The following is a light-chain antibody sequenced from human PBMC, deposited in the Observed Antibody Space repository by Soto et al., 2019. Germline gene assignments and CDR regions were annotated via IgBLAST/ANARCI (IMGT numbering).Light chain of an antibody. CDR1: QNINTY. CDR3: QQYKA. CDR2: DAS. J-gene: IGKJ1*01. Sequence: DIQMTQSPYSLSAAVGDRVTIACRASQNINTYLNWYQQKPGRAPKLLIFDASSLERGVPSRFSGSGSGTEFRLTISSLQPDDFATYYCQQYKAFGQGTKVDIK. V-gene: IGKV1-5*01.